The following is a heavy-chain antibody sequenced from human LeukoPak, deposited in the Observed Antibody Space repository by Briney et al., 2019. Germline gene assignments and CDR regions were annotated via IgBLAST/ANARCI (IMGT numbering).Heavy chain of an antibody. CDR3: ANLYGDYGPY. V-gene: IGHV3-23*01. Sequence: GGSLRLSCAASGFTFSSYAMSWVRQAPGKGLEWVSAISGSGGSTYYADSVKGRFTISRDNSKNMLYLQMNNLRADDTAVYYCANLYGDYGPYWGQGALVTVSS. J-gene: IGHJ4*02. CDR1: GFTFSSYA. D-gene: IGHD4-17*01. CDR2: ISGSGGST.